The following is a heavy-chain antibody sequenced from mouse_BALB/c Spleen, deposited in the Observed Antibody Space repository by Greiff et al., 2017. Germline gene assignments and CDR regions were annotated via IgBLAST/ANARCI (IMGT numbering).Heavy chain of an antibody. CDR1: GFTFSSYT. D-gene: IGHD2-2*01. CDR2: ISNGGGST. CDR3: ARQGIYYGSYYAMDY. J-gene: IGHJ4*01. Sequence: DVMLVESGGGLVQPGGSLKLSCAASGFTFSSYTMSWVRQTPEKRLEWVAYISNGGGSTYYPDTVKGRFTISRDNAKNTLYLQMSSLKSEDTAMYYCARQGIYYGSYYAMDYWGQGTSVTVSS. V-gene: IGHV5-12-2*01.